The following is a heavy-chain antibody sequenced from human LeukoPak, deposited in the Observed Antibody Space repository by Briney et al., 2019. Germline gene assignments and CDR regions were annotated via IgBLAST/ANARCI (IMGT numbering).Heavy chain of an antibody. J-gene: IGHJ6*02. V-gene: IGHV3-23*01. CDR3: ASDSPHYGMDV. CDR2: ISDNVVST. Sequence: GGSLRLSCAASGFTFSNYAMSWVRQAPGKGLEWVSTISDNVVSTYYADSVRGRFTISRDNAKNTLYLEMSSLRAEDTAVYHCASDSPHYGMDVWGQGTTVTVSS. CDR1: GFTFSNYA. D-gene: IGHD2-15*01.